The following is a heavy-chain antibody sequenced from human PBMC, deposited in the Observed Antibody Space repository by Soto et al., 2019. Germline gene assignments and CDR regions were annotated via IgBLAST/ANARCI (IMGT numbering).Heavy chain of an antibody. CDR2: INPNSGGT. Sequence: ASVKVSCKASGYTFTGYYMHWVRQAPGQGLECMGWINPNSGGTNYAQKFQGRVTMTRDTSISTAYMELSRLRSDDTAVYYCARDPYYDILTGYHDPYYYYYYGMDVWGQGTTVTVSS. D-gene: IGHD3-9*01. J-gene: IGHJ6*02. CDR3: ARDPYYDILTGYHDPYYYYYYGMDV. V-gene: IGHV1-2*02. CDR1: GYTFTGYY.